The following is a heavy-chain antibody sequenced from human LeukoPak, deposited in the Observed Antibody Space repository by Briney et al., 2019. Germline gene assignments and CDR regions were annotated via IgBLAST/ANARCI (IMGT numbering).Heavy chain of an antibody. J-gene: IGHJ4*02. CDR1: GFTFSSYA. CDR3: ARGTGYSSSWGYYFDY. V-gene: IGHV3-30-3*01. Sequence: GRSLRLSCAASGFTFSSYAMHWARQAPGKGLEWVAVISYDGSNKYYADSVKGRFTISRDNSKNTLYLQMNSLRAEDTAVYYCARGTGYSSSWGYYFDYWGQGTLVTVSS. CDR2: ISYDGSNK. D-gene: IGHD6-13*01.